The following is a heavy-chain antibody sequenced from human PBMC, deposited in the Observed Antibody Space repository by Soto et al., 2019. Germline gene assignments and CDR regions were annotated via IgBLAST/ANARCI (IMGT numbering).Heavy chain of an antibody. CDR2: ITDSGAGT. CDR1: GFTFSTCV. D-gene: IGHD6-13*01. V-gene: IGHV3-23*01. CDR3: AKGLINGRWYAED. Sequence: EVHLLESGGGLVHPGESLRLSCGASGFTFSTCVMTWVRQAPGKGLEWVSCITDSGAGTYYADSVKGRFTISRDNYKNTMYLQMNNLRAEDTCVYYCAKGLINGRWYAEDWGQGTLVTVSS. J-gene: IGHJ4*02.